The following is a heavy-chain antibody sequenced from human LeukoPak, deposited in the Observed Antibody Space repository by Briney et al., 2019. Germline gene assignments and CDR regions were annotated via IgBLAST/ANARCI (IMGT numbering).Heavy chain of an antibody. V-gene: IGHV4-31*03. D-gene: IGHD1-14*01. CDR2: IYYSGST. J-gene: IGHJ4*02. CDR1: GGSISSGGYY. Sequence: SETLSLTCTVSGGSISSGGYYWSWIRQHPGKGLEWIGHIYYSGSTYYNPSLKSRVTISVDTSKNQFSLKLSSVTAADTAVYYCARENPRHFDYWGQGTLVTVSS. CDR3: ARENPRHFDY.